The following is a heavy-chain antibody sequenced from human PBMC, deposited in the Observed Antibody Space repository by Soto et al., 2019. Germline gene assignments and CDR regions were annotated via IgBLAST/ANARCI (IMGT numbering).Heavy chain of an antibody. D-gene: IGHD3-16*01. Sequence: QVQLVQYGAEVKKPGSSVQVSCKASGGTFSSSGVTWVRQAPGQGLEWVGGINSFSETTNYAQRFQGRVTITADESTSTAYMELISRRSEATAVYYCVRPGLKRGSSWFDPWGQGTLVIASS. V-gene: IGHV1-69*01. CDR3: VRPGLKRGSSWFDP. CDR2: INSFSETT. J-gene: IGHJ5*02. CDR1: GGTFSSSG.